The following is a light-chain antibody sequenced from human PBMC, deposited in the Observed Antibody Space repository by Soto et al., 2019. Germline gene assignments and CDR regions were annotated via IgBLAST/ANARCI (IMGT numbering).Light chain of an antibody. Sequence: QSALTQPAPVSGSPGQSITISCTGTSSDVGGYNYVSWYQQHPGKGPKLMIYDVSNRPSGVSNRFSGSKSGNTASLTISWLQAEDEADYYCMSYTSSNSRVFGGGTKLTVL. CDR1: SSDVGGYNY. J-gene: IGLJ2*01. CDR2: DVS. V-gene: IGLV2-14*01. CDR3: MSYTSSNSRV.